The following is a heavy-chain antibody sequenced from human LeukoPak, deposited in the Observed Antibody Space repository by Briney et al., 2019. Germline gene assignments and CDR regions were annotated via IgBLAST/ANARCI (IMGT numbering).Heavy chain of an antibody. CDR2: IIPIFGTA. V-gene: IGHV1-69*13. CDR3: ARDQMHNVLRFLEWSGYYYYYMDV. Sequence: GASVKVSCKASGGTFSSYAISWVRQAPGQGLEWMGGIIPIFGTANYAQKFQVRVTITADESTSTAYMELSSLRSEDTAVYYCARDQMHNVLRFLEWSGYYYYYMDVWGKGTTVTVSS. J-gene: IGHJ6*03. D-gene: IGHD3-3*01. CDR1: GGTFSSYA.